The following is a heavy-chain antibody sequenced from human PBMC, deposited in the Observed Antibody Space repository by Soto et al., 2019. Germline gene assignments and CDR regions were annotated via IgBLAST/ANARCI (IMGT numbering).Heavy chain of an antibody. CDR1: GYTFTSSG. J-gene: IGHJ1*01. Sequence: QVQLVQSGAEVKKPGASVKVSCQASGYTFTSSGSRWVRQAPGQGLEWMGWISAYNGNTNYAQKLQGRVTMTTDTSTSTAYMELRSLRSDDTAVYYCARAEGISEQWLAPRDEYFQHGGQGTMVTVSS. CDR2: ISAYNGNT. CDR3: ARAEGISEQWLAPRDEYFQH. V-gene: IGHV1-18*01. D-gene: IGHD6-19*01.